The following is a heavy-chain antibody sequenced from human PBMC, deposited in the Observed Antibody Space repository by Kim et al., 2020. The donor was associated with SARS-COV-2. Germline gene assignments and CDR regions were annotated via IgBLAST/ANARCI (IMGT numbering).Heavy chain of an antibody. CDR1: GGTFSSYA. J-gene: IGHJ6*02. CDR2: IIPIFGTA. D-gene: IGHD3-10*01. CDR3: ARDTRMVRGVIISPLYGMDV. Sequence: SVKVSCKASGGTFSSYAISWVRQAPGQGLEWMGGIIPIFGTANYAQKFQGRVTITADESTSTAYMELSSLRSEDTAVYYCARDTRMVRGVIISPLYGMDVWGQGTTVTVSS. V-gene: IGHV1-69*13.